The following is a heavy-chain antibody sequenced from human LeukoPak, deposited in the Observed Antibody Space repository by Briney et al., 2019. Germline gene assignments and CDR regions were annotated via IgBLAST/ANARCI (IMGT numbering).Heavy chain of an antibody. CDR2: IYSGGST. V-gene: IGHV3-53*01. CDR3: GRDQMCYCMDV. J-gene: IGHJ6*01. CDR1: GFTVSSNY. Sequence: GSLRPSCAPSGFTVSSNYMSWVRPAPGKGLEWVSVIYSGGSTKYADSVKGRVTISRDNSKSTLYLQMNSLRAEDTAVYYCGRDQMCYCMDVWRQGTTVTVSS. D-gene: IGHD5-24*01.